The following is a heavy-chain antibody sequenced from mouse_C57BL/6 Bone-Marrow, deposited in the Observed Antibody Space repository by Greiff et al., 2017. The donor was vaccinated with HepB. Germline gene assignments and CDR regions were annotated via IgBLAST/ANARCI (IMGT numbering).Heavy chain of an antibody. CDR1: GYTFTSYG. Sequence: VQLQESGAELARPGASVKLSCKASGYTFTSYGISWVKQRTGQGLEWIGEIYPRSGNTYYNEKFKGKATLTADKSSSTAYMELRSLTSEDSAVYFCARGAYYYGSSYAMDYWGQGTSVTVSS. J-gene: IGHJ4*01. CDR2: IYPRSGNT. V-gene: IGHV1-81*01. D-gene: IGHD1-1*01. CDR3: ARGAYYYGSSYAMDY.